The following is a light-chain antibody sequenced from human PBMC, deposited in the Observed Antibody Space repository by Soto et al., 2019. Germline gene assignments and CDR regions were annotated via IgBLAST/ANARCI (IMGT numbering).Light chain of an antibody. CDR1: SSDVGAYNY. J-gene: IGLJ2*01. V-gene: IGLV2-14*01. CDR2: DVS. Sequence: QSALTQPASVSGSPGQSVTISCTGTSSDVGAYNYVSWFQQRPGKAPTVLIYDVSYRPSGVSNRFFGSKSGNTASLTISGLQAEDEADYYCNSYTSTTTLLFGGGTKLTVL. CDR3: NSYTSTTTLL.